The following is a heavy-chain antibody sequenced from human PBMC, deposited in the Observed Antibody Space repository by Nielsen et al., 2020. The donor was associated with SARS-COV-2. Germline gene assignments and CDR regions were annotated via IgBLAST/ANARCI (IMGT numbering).Heavy chain of an antibody. V-gene: IGHV3-9*01. CDR3: ATLSGCSSTSCYQLDYYYGMDV. CDR1: GFTFDDYA. Sequence: SLKISCAASGFTFDDYAMHWVRQAPGKGLEWVSGISWNSGSIGYADSVKGRFTISRDNAKNSLYLQMNSLRAEDTALYYCATLSGCSSTSCYQLDYYYGMDVWGQGTTVTVSS. D-gene: IGHD2-2*01. CDR2: ISWNSGSI. J-gene: IGHJ6*02.